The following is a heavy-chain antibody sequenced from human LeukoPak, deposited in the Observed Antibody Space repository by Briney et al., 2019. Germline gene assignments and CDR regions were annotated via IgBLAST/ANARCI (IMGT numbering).Heavy chain of an antibody. V-gene: IGHV4-30-2*01. CDR2: IYHSGST. CDR1: GGSISSGGYS. J-gene: IGHJ3*02. CDR3: ARSITMIVVVIRPVDAFDI. Sequence: SETLSLTCAVSGGSISSGGYSWSWIRQPPGKGLEWIGYIYHSGSTYYNPSLKSRVTISVDRSKNQFSLKLSSVTAADTAVYYCARSITMIVVVIRPVDAFDIWGQGTMVTVSS. D-gene: IGHD3-22*01.